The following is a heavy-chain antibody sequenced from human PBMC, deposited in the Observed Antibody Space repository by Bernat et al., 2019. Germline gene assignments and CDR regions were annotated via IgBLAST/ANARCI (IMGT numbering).Heavy chain of an antibody. J-gene: IGHJ3*01. V-gene: IGHV3-74*01. Sequence: EVLLVESGGGLVQPGGSLRLSCAASGFTFTDYWMHWVRQAPGKGLVWVSRINNDGGDTICEDYVKGRFTLSEDNAKNTLYLQMNSLRVEDTAVYYCARGGWSHGFDVWGQGTMVTVSS. D-gene: IGHD3-3*01. CDR1: GFTFTDYW. CDR2: INNDGGDT. CDR3: ARGGWSHGFDV.